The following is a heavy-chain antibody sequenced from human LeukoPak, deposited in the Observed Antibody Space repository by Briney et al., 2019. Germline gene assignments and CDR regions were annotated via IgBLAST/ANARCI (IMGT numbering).Heavy chain of an antibody. CDR2: MNPNSGNS. Sequence: ASVKVSCKASGYTFTSYDINWVRQATGQGLEWMGWMNPNSGNSGSAQNFQGRVTLTRNTSISTAYMELSSLRSEDTAVYYCARRRLAGSTPPHYYYILDVWGQGTTVTVSS. J-gene: IGHJ6*02. CDR3: ARRRLAGSTPPHYYYILDV. CDR1: GYTFTSYD. D-gene: IGHD3-3*02. V-gene: IGHV1-8*01.